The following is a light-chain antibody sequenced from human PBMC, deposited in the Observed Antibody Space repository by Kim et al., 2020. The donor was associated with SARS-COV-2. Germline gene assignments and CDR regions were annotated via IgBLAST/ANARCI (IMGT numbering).Light chain of an antibody. CDR3: QAWDSSTVV. V-gene: IGLV3-1*01. CDR2: QDS. CDR1: KLGNKY. J-gene: IGLJ2*01. Sequence: VSPGQTASITCSGDKLGNKYASWYQQKPGQSPVLVIYQDSKRPSGIPERFSGSNSGNTATLTISGTQAMDEADYYCQAWDSSTVVFGGGTQLTVL.